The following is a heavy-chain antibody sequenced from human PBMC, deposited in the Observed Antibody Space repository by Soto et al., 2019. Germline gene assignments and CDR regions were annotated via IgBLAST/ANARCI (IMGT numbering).Heavy chain of an antibody. J-gene: IGHJ3*02. CDR1: GFPFTKAW. D-gene: IGHD3-22*01. Sequence: GGSLRLSCAASGFPFTKAWMTWVRQAPGKGLEWVGRIRSKTSSETREYAAPVKGRFTISRDDSKNMLCLEMNSLKIEDTGVYYCTTDGFTGIVGIWGQGTMVTVSS. V-gene: IGHV3-15*01. CDR2: IRSKTSSETR. CDR3: TTDGFTGIVGI.